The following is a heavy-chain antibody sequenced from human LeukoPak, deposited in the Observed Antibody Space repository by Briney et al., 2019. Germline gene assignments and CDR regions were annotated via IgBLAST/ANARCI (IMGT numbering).Heavy chain of an antibody. Sequence: GASVKVSCKASGYTFTGYYIHWVRQAPGQGLEWMGWINPNSGGTNSAQKFQGRVTMTRDTSISTAYMELSRLRSDDTAVYYCARDRPIYYYGSGSYYTRANNWFDPWGQGTLVTVSS. CDR2: INPNSGGT. V-gene: IGHV1-2*02. CDR1: GYTFTGYY. J-gene: IGHJ5*02. CDR3: ARDRPIYYYGSGSYYTRANNWFDP. D-gene: IGHD3-10*01.